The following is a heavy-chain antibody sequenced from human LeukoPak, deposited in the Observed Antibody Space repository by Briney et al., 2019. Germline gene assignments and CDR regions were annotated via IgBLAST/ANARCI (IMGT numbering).Heavy chain of an antibody. CDR1: GGSISSSNYY. CDR2: IYYSGSS. J-gene: IGHJ1*01. V-gene: IGHV4-39*01. D-gene: IGHD2-2*01. CDR3: ARSYCSSTSCSAGGYFHH. Sequence: PSETLSLTCTVSGGSISSSNYYWGWIRQPPGKGLEWIGSIYYSGSSYYNPSLKSRVTIYVDTSKNQFSLKLSSVTAADTAVYYCARSYCSSTSCSAGGYFHHWGQGTLVTVSS.